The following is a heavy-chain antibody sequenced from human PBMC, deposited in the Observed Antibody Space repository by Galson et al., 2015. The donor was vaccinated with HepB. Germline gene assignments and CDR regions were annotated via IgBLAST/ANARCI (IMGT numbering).Heavy chain of an antibody. CDR1: GYTFSSYA. CDR2: INAGNGNT. Sequence: SVKVSCKASGYTFSSYAMHWVRQAPGQRLEWMGWINAGNGNTKYSQKFQGRVTITRDTSASTAYMDLSSLRSEDTAVYYCARGGVVSSGWYPPSANDAFDIWGQGTMVTVSS. CDR3: ARGGVVSSGWYPPSANDAFDI. J-gene: IGHJ3*02. D-gene: IGHD6-19*01. V-gene: IGHV1-3*01.